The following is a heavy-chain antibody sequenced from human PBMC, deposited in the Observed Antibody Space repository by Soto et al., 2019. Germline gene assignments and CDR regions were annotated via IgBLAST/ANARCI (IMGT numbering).Heavy chain of an antibody. J-gene: IGHJ6*02. CDR3: AGHVVVVADTKIYYYGIDV. V-gene: IGHV4-31*03. D-gene: IGHD2-15*01. Sequence: TLSRTCTVSVGSISSGGYYWSWIRQHPGKGLEWIGYIYYSGSTYYNPSLKSRVTISVDTSKNQFSLKLSSVTAADTAVYYWAGHVVVVADTKIYYYGIDVWGQVNRVPASS. CDR2: IYYSGST. CDR1: VGSISSGGYY.